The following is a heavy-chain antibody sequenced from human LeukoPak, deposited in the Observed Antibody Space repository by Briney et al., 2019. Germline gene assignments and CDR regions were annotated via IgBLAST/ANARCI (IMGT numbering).Heavy chain of an antibody. Sequence: GGSLRLSCAASGFTFSSYELNWVRQAPGKGLEWVSYISISGSTIYYADSVKGRFTISRDNAKNSLYLQMNSLRAEDTAVYYCARAKELLWYRFFDYWGQGTLVTVSS. CDR3: ARAKELLWYRFFDY. J-gene: IGHJ4*02. D-gene: IGHD1-26*01. V-gene: IGHV3-48*03. CDR2: ISISGSTI. CDR1: GFTFSSYE.